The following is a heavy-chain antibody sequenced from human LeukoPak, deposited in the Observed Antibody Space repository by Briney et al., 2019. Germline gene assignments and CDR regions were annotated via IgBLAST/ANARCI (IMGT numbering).Heavy chain of an antibody. CDR3: ARAIIVRPSGFDP. Sequence: GASVKVSCKASGGTFSSYAISWVRQAPGQGLEWMGGIIPIFGTANYAQKFQGRVTITTDESTSTAYMELSSLRAEDTAVYYCARAIIVRPSGFDPWYQGTRAMVTS. CDR1: GGTFSSYA. CDR2: IIPIFGTA. J-gene: IGHJ5*02. V-gene: IGHV1-69*05. D-gene: IGHD2/OR15-2a*01.